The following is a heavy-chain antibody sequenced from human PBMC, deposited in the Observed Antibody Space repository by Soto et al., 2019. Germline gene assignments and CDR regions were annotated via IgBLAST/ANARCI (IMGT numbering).Heavy chain of an antibody. CDR1: GFTFSDYY. J-gene: IGHJ4*02. V-gene: IGHV3-11*06. CDR3: ARVLGATQFHFAY. Sequence: PGGSLRLSCAASGFTFSDYYMSWIRQAPGKGLEWVSYISSSSSYTNYADSVKGRFTISRDNAKNSLYLQMNSLRAEDTAVYYCARVLGATQFHFAYWGQGTLVTVSS. CDR2: ISSSSSYT. D-gene: IGHD1-26*01.